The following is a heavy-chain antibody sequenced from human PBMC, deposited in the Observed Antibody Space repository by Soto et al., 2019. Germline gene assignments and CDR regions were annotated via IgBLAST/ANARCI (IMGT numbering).Heavy chain of an antibody. J-gene: IGHJ6*02. D-gene: IGHD3-10*01. Sequence: QVQLVQSGAEVKKPGASVKVSCKASGYTFTSYDINWVRQVTGQEPEWMGWMNPNSGNTGSAQKFQGSVTMTRDTSGSTVDMELSGLASEDTAVYFWAIRRNGRQSSMAVWGQGTTVTVSS. V-gene: IGHV1-8*01. CDR3: AIRRNGRQSSMAV. CDR1: GYTFTSYD. CDR2: MNPNSGNT.